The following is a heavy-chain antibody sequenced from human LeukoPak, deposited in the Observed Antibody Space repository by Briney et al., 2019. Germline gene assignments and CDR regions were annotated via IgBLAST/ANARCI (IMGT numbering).Heavy chain of an antibody. CDR3: ARGDPAGLFDS. Sequence: PSETLSLTCTVSGGSISSYYWSWIRQPPGKGLEWIGYIYYSGSTNYNPSLKSRVTISVDTSKNQFSLKLSSVTAADTAVYFCARGDPAGLFDSWGQGHLVTVSS. J-gene: IGHJ4*02. CDR1: GGSISSYY. D-gene: IGHD3-10*01. CDR2: IYYSGST. V-gene: IGHV4-59*01.